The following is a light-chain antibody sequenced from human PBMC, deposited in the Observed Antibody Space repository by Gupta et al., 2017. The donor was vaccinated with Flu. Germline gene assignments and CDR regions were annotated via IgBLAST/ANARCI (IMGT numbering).Light chain of an antibody. J-gene: IGKJ1*01. Sequence: EIVMTQSPATLSVSPGERATLSCRARQSVRSNLAWYQQKPGQAPRLLIYGASTRATGITARFSGSGCGKDLSLTISSRQSEDFAVYYCQQHKNWPPWTFGQGTKVEIK. CDR3: QQHKNWPPWT. CDR1: QSVRSN. CDR2: GAS. V-gene: IGKV3-15*01.